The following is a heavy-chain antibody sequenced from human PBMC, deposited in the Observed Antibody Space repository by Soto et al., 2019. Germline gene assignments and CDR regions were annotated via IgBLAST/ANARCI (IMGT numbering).Heavy chain of an antibody. D-gene: IGHD6-6*01. Sequence: QVQLQESGPGLVKPSQTLSLTCTVSGGSISSGGYFWSWIRQHPGKGLEWIGFIYYSGSTYYNPSLKIRVTISVATSKNQFSLKLSSVTAADTAVYYCAREGAAPYYYYGMDVWGQGTTVTVSS. J-gene: IGHJ6*02. CDR1: GGSISSGGYF. CDR3: AREGAAPYYYYGMDV. V-gene: IGHV4-31*03. CDR2: IYYSGST.